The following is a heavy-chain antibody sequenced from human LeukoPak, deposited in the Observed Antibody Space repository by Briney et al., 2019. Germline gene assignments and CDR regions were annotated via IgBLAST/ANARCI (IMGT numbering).Heavy chain of an antibody. Sequence: SSGTLSLTCAVYGGSFSGYYWSWVRQPPGKGLEWVGEINNSGSTKYNPSLKSRGTILVDTSKNQFSLKLNSVTAADTAVYYCARRPAGTIDYWGQGTLVTVSS. CDR3: ARRPAGTIDY. CDR1: GGSFSGYY. J-gene: IGHJ4*02. D-gene: IGHD6-19*01. V-gene: IGHV4-34*01. CDR2: INNSGST.